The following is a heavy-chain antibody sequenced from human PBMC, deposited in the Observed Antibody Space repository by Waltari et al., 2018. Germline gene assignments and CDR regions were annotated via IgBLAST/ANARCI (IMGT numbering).Heavy chain of an antibody. CDR1: GGSISSYY. V-gene: IGHV4-4*07. J-gene: IGHJ5*02. D-gene: IGHD6-13*01. CDR2: IYTRWST. Sequence: QVQLQESGPGLVKPSETLSLTCTVSGGSISSYYWSWIRQPGGKGLEGIGRIYTRWSTNYNPSLKSRVTMSVDTSKNQFSLKLRSVTAAETAVDYCAGGIIAAAGTSWVDPWGQGTLVTVSS. CDR3: AGGIIAAAGTSWVDP.